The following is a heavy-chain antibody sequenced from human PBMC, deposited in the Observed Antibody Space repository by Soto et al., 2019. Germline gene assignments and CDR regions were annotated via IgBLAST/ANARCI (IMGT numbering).Heavy chain of an antibody. CDR2: ISGSSGST. V-gene: IGHV3-23*01. CDR3: AKDRGSSSSWYYGLDV. Sequence: EVQLLESGGGLVQPGGSLRLSCAASGFTLCDHAMKWVRQAPGKGLEWGSAISGSSGSTHYADSVKGRFTISRDIAQNPRYLQRNSLRAEDTTGYYCAKDRGSSSSWYYGLDVWGQGTTVTVSS. CDR1: GFTLCDHA. D-gene: IGHD6-6*01. J-gene: IGHJ6*02.